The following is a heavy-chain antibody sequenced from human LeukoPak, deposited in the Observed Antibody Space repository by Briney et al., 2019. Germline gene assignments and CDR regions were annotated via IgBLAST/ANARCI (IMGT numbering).Heavy chain of an antibody. CDR3: AKIPSVVAARPPDY. Sequence: GGSLRLSCAVSGLTFGNYAMSWVRQAQGKGLEWVSAISGSGGSTYYADSVKGRFTISRDNSNNTLFLQTNSLRAEDTAIYYCAKIPSVVAARPPDYWGQGTLVTVSS. CDR1: GLTFGNYA. CDR2: ISGSGGST. V-gene: IGHV3-23*01. J-gene: IGHJ4*02. D-gene: IGHD6-6*01.